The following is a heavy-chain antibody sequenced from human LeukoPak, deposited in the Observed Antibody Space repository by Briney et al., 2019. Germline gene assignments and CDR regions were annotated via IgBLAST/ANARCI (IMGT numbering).Heavy chain of an antibody. V-gene: IGHV3-30-3*01. Sequence: GGSLGLSCAASGFTFSSYAMHWVRQAPGKGLEWVAVISYDGSNKYYADSVKGRFTISRDNSKNTLYLQMNSLRAEDTAVYYCASGDWFDPWGQGTLVTVSS. CDR1: GFTFSSYA. J-gene: IGHJ5*02. CDR2: ISYDGSNK. CDR3: ASGDWFDP. D-gene: IGHD3-16*01.